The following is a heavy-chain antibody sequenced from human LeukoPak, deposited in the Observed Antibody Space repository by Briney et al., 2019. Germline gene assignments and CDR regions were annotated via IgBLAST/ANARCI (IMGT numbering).Heavy chain of an antibody. Sequence: QPGRSLRLSCAASGFTFSSYGMHWVRQAPGKGLEWVAVISYDGSNKYYADAANGRFTISRDDSKNTLYLQMNSLRDEDTAVYDCAKEGLVLALASPWFDPWGQGTLVTGSS. CDR1: GFTFSSYG. CDR2: ISYDGSNK. D-gene: IGHD6-6*01. CDR3: AKEGLVLALASPWFDP. J-gene: IGHJ5*02. V-gene: IGHV3-30*18.